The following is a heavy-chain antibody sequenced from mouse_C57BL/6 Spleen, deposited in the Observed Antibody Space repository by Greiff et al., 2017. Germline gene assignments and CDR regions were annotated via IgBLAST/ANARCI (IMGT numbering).Heavy chain of an antibody. J-gene: IGHJ3*01. Sequence: QVQLQQPGAELVKPGASVKMSCKASGYTFTSYWITWVKQRPGQGLEWIGDIYPGSGSTNYNEKFKSKATLTVDTSSSTAYMQLSSLTSEDSAVYYCARSYYYGYDVGAWFAYWGQGTLVTVSA. CDR2: IYPGSGST. CDR3: ARSYYYGYDVGAWFAY. D-gene: IGHD2-2*01. V-gene: IGHV1-55*01. CDR1: GYTFTSYW.